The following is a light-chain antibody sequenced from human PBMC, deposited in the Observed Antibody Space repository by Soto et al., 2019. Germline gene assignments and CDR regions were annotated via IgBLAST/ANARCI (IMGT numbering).Light chain of an antibody. Sequence: DIPMTQSPSTLSASVGDRVTITCRASQNIRTWLAWYQQKPGKAPELLIYSASGLESGVPSTFSGSGFGTEFTLTISSLQPDDFATYYCQEYNGNSGLTFGGGTKVEIK. CDR1: QNIRTW. CDR2: SAS. V-gene: IGKV1-5*03. J-gene: IGKJ4*01. CDR3: QEYNGNSGLT.